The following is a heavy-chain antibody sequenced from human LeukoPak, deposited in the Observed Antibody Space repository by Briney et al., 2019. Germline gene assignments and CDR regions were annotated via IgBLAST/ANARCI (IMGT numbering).Heavy chain of an antibody. V-gene: IGHV3-23*01. J-gene: IGHJ5*02. CDR3: ARDSSSGANRFDP. CDR1: GFTFSSFA. CDR2: FSETNSGI. D-gene: IGHD6-6*01. Sequence: GGSLRLSCAASGFTFSSFAMSWVRQAPGKGLEWVSGFSETNSGIYYADSVKGRFTISRDNLRNTLYLQMNSLRAEDTAVYYCARDSSSGANRFDPWGQGTLVTVSS.